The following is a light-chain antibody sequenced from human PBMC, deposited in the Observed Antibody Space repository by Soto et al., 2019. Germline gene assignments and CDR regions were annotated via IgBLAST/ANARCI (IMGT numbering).Light chain of an antibody. CDR2: GAS. CDR1: QSVSSSY. CDR3: QQYCSSSWT. V-gene: IGKV3-20*01. Sequence: EIVLTQSPGTLSLTQGERATLSCRASQSVSSSYLAWYQQKPGQAPRLLIYGASSRATGIPDRFSGSWSGTDFTLTISRVEPEDVALYYCQQYCSSSWTFGQGTKVEIK. J-gene: IGKJ1*01.